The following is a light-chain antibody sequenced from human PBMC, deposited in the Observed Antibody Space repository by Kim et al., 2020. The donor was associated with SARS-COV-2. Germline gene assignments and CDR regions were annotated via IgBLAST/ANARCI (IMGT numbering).Light chain of an antibody. CDR1: QSISNY. CDR2: KAS. CDR3: QHYYTYLIT. J-gene: IGKJ5*01. Sequence: TSVGDRVATTCRASQSISNYLAWYQQKPGKAPKLLIYKASSLESGVPSRFSGSGSGTEFTLTINTLQPDNFATYYCQHYYTYLITFGQETRLEIK. V-gene: IGKV1-5*03.